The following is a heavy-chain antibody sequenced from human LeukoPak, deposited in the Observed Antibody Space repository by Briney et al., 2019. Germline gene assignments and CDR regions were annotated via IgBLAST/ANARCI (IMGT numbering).Heavy chain of an antibody. J-gene: IGHJ4*02. Sequence: PGGSLRLSCGASGFTFKTYSMSWVRQAPGKGLEWVSSITSPVGRIYYADSLRGRITISRDNARSSLYLQMNSLRAEDTAVYYSATDGRSSAWYGIDYWGLGTLVTVSS. CDR1: GFTFKTYS. CDR3: ATDGRSSAWYGIDY. D-gene: IGHD6-19*01. CDR2: ITSPVGRI. V-gene: IGHV3-21*01.